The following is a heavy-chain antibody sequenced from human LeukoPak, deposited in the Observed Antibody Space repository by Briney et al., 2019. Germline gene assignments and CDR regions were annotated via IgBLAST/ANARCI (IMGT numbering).Heavy chain of an antibody. Sequence: GASVKVSCKASGYTSTVYYMHWVRQAPGQGLEWMGWINPNSGGTNYAQKFQGRVTMTRDTSISTAYMELSRLRSDDTAVYYCARSRDIVVVVAAYDYWGQGTLVTVSS. D-gene: IGHD2-15*01. CDR2: INPNSGGT. CDR1: GYTSTVYY. J-gene: IGHJ4*02. CDR3: ARSRDIVVVVAAYDY. V-gene: IGHV1-2*02.